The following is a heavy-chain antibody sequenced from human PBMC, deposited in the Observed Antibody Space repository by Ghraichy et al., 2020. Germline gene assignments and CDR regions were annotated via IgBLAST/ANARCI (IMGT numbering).Heavy chain of an antibody. V-gene: IGHV3-48*03. D-gene: IGHD3-10*01. CDR1: GFTFSSYE. CDR2: ISSSGRTI. J-gene: IGHJ5*02. CDR3: AREWGFGDYWFDP. Sequence: GGSLRLSCVASGFTFSSYEMNWVRQAPGKGLEWVSYISSSGRTIYYADSVKGRFTISRDNAKNSLYLQMNSLSAEDTAVYYCAREWGFGDYWFDPWGQGTLVTVSS.